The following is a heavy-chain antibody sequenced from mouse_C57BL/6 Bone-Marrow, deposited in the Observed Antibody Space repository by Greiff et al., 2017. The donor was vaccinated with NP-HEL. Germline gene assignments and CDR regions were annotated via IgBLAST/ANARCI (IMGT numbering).Heavy chain of an antibody. Sequence: VQLKQSGAELVKPGASVKISCKASGYAFSTYWMNWVKQRPGTGLEWIGQIYPRDGDTNYNGQFKGKVSLPADKSSSTAYMQLSSLTSEDSAVYFCARGDYGSSRFGYAMDYWGQGTSVTVSS. CDR1: GYAFSTYW. D-gene: IGHD1-1*01. CDR2: IYPRDGDT. V-gene: IGHV1-80*01. CDR3: ARGDYGSSRFGYAMDY. J-gene: IGHJ4*01.